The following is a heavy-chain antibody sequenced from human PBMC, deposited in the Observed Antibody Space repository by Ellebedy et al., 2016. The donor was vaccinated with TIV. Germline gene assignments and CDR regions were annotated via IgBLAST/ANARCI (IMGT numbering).Heavy chain of an antibody. CDR2: IVYGGNT. CDR1: GYSISSGYY. J-gene: IGHJ4*02. D-gene: IGHD1-26*01. V-gene: IGHV4-38-2*02. Sequence: MPGGSLRLSCTVSGYSISSGYYWGWIRQSPVKGLEWLGSIVYGGNTYYNPTLKNRVTISVGSSDNQISLSMSSVTAADSALYFCARHEVHSGGYVKYWGQGTLVTVSS. CDR3: ARHEVHSGGYVKY.